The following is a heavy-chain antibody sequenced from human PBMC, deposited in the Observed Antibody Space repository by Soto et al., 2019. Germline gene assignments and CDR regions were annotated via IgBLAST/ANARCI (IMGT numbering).Heavy chain of an antibody. CDR2: IYWDDDK. CDR3: AHGRGAPGHFAS. Sequence: QITLKESGPPLVKPTQTLTLTCTFSGFSLTTNGVGVGWIRQPPGKALEWLALIYWDDDKRYSPSLKSRLTTPKDTPKPQVVPTMTNMDPVDPATYYCAHGRGAPGHFASWGQGTLVTVSS. V-gene: IGHV2-5*02. J-gene: IGHJ4*02. D-gene: IGHD2-2*01. CDR1: GFSLTTNGVG.